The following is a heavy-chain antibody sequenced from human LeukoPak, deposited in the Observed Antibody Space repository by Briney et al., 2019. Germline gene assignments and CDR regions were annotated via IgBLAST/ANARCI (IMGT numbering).Heavy chain of an antibody. CDR2: IYTSGST. CDR3: AREGVFSAAAGTGLFDY. V-gene: IGHV4-4*07. CDR1: GGSISSYY. J-gene: IGHJ4*02. Sequence: PSETLSLTCTVPGGSISSYYWSWIRQPAGKGLEWIGRIYTSGSTNYNPSLKSRVTMSVDTSKNQFSLKLSSVTAADTAVYYCAREGVFSAAAGTGLFDYWGQGTLVTVSS. D-gene: IGHD6-13*01.